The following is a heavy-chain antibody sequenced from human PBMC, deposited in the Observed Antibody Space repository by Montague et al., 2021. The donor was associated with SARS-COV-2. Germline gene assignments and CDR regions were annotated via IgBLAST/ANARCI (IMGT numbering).Heavy chain of an antibody. CDR2: VYISGST. V-gene: IGHV4-61*02. J-gene: IGHJ5*01. CDR3: AGASGYGSGSSFNWFDS. CDR1: GDSINNVNYF. Sequence: TLSLTCSVFGDSINNVNYFWSWIRQPAGKGLEWLGRVYISGSTDYNPSPKSRVTMLLDKSANELTLQVTSVTAADTAVYYCAGASGYGSGSSFNWFDSWGQGLLVTVSS. D-gene: IGHD3-10*01.